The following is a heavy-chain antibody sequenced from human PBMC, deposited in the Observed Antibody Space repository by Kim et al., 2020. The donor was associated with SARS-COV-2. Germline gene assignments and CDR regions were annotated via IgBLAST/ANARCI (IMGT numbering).Heavy chain of an antibody. CDR3: AREACWGRFDY. V-gene: IGHV3-7*01. J-gene: IGHJ4*02. D-gene: IGHD3-16*01. Sequence: YCVDCVKGRFTIPRDTARNSLFLQVDSRRAGDTAVYYCAREACWGRFDYWGQGTLVTVSS.